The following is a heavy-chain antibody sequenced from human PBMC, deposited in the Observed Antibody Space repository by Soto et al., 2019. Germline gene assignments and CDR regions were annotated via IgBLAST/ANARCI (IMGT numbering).Heavy chain of an antibody. CDR1: GGSISSYY. Sequence: PSETLSLTCTVSGGSISSYYWSWIRQPPGKGLEWIGYIYYSGSTNYNPSLKSRVTISVDTSKNQFSLKLSSLTAADTAVYYCARGFPSQSGFDYWGQGTLVTVSS. CDR2: IYYSGST. D-gene: IGHD3-3*01. CDR3: ARGFPSQSGFDY. J-gene: IGHJ4*02. V-gene: IGHV4-59*01.